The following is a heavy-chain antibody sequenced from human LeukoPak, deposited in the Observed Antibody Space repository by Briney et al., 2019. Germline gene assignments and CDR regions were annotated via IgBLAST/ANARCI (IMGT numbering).Heavy chain of an antibody. CDR1: GGTFSSYA. Sequence: ASVKVSCKATGGTFSSYAISWVRQAPGLGLEWMGGIIPIFGTSNYAQKFQGRVTITADESTSTAYMELSSLRSEDTAVYYCARTSHYVDIAATIPYGIYYFDYWGQGTLVTVSS. V-gene: IGHV1-69*13. J-gene: IGHJ4*02. CDR3: ARTSHYVDIAATIPYGIYYFDY. D-gene: IGHD5-12*01. CDR2: IIPIFGTS.